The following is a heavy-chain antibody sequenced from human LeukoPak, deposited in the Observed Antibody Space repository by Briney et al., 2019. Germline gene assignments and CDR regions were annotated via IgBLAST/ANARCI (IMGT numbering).Heavy chain of an antibody. CDR1: GFTFSSYE. J-gene: IGHJ4*02. V-gene: IGHV3-21*01. CDR3: ARGHTAVTRHFDF. D-gene: IGHD4-17*01. Sequence: GGSLRLSCAASGFTFSSYEMSWVRQAPGKGLEWVSSISSSSSYMYYADSVKGRFTISRDNAKNSLYLQMNSLRAEDTAVYYCARGHTAVTRHFDFWGQGTLVTVSS. CDR2: ISSSSSYM.